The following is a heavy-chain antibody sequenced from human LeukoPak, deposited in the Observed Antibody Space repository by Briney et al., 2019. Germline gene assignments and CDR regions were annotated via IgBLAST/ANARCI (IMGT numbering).Heavy chain of an antibody. V-gene: IGHV3-30*02. CDR2: IRYDGSNK. J-gene: IGHJ5*02. CDR1: GFTFSSYG. D-gene: IGHD3-22*01. Sequence: GGSLRLSCAASGFTFSSYGMHWVRQAPGKGLEWVAFIRYDGSNKYYADSVKGRFTISRDNSKNTLYLQMNSLRAEDTAVYYCARGDMYYYDSSGYPGRSWFDPWGQGTLVTVSS. CDR3: ARGDMYYYDSSGYPGRSWFDP.